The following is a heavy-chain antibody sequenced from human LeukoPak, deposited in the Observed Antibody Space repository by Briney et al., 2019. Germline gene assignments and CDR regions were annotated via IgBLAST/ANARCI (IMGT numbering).Heavy chain of an antibody. D-gene: IGHD3-16*01. CDR3: ARRDDYHGGEDY. CDR1: GGSISSYY. Sequence: NASETLSLTCTVSGGSISSYYWSWIRQPPGKGLEWIGYIYYSGSTNYNPSLKSRVTISVDTSKNQFSLKLSSVTAADTAVYYCARRDDYHGGEDYWGQGTLVTVSS. CDR2: IYYSGST. J-gene: IGHJ4*02. V-gene: IGHV4-59*12.